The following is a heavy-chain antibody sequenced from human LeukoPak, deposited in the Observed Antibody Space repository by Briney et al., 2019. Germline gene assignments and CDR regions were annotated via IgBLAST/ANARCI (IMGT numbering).Heavy chain of an antibody. Sequence: GGSLRLSCAASGFTFSRSWMTWVRQAPGKGLEWVANIKEDGSEKTYVDSVKGRFTISRDNAKNSLYLEMNSLRVEDTAVYYCSASTGYSKFDYWGQGTLVTVSS. D-gene: IGHD3-9*01. J-gene: IGHJ4*02. CDR2: IKEDGSEK. V-gene: IGHV3-7*01. CDR1: GFTFSRSW. CDR3: SASTGYSKFDY.